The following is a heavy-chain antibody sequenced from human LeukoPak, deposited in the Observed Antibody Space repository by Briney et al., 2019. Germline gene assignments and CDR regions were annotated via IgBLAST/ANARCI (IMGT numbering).Heavy chain of an antibody. V-gene: IGHV4-59*01. J-gene: IGHJ4*02. D-gene: IGHD3-10*01. CDR3: ARGGLVRGVFNPLDY. Sequence: PSQTLSLTCTVSGGSISNNFWSWIRQPPGKGLQWLGYIYHSGSTNYNPSLKSRVTISVDTSKNQFSLELHSVTAADTAVYYCARGGLVRGVFNPLDYWGQGTLVTVS. CDR1: GGSISNNF. CDR2: IYHSGST.